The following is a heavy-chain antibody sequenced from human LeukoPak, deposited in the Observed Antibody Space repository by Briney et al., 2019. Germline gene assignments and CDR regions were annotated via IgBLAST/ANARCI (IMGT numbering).Heavy chain of an antibody. J-gene: IGHJ5*01. CDR2: ISPSGGGT. CDR1: GFTFSSDG. V-gene: IGHV3-23*01. D-gene: IGHD1-26*01. CDR3: AKNLMGGSASAPTYRDS. Sequence: GGSLRLSCAASGFTFSSDGMSWVGQAPGKGLEWVSSISPSGGGTVYADSVKGRVTVSRDNSKNTLYLQMNGLRAEDTAVYSCAKNLMGGSASAPTYRDS.